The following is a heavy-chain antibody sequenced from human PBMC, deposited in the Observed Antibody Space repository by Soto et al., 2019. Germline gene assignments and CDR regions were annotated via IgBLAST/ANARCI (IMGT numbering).Heavy chain of an antibody. CDR3: ARATLPAWGLRFLEWSTNYYYYYMDV. D-gene: IGHD3-3*01. CDR1: GYTFTSYD. CDR2: MNPNSGNT. J-gene: IGHJ6*03. V-gene: IGHV1-8*01. Sequence: VASVKVSCKASGYTFTSYDINWVRQATGQGLEWMGWMNPNSGNTGYAQKFQGRVTMTRNTSISTAYMELSSLRSEDTAVYYCARATLPAWGLRFLEWSTNYYYYYMDVWGKGTTVTVS.